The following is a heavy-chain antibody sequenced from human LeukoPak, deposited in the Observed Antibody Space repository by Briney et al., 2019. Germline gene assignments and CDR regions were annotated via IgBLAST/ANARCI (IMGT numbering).Heavy chain of an antibody. V-gene: IGHV3-23*01. D-gene: IGHD3-22*01. J-gene: IGHJ4*02. CDR3: ASRNYYDNNGYYYPYYFDY. CDR2: ISGRGDST. Sequence: GGSLRLSCAASGLTFRNYAMSWVRQAPGKGLEWVSGISGRGDSTYYADSVKGRLTISRDNSKNTLYLQMNSLRAEDTAIYYCASRNYYDNNGYYYPYYFDYWGQGTLVTVSS. CDR1: GLTFRNYA.